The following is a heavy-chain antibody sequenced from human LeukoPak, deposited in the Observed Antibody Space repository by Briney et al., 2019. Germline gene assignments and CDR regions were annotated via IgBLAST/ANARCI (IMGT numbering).Heavy chain of an antibody. CDR1: GGSISGYH. CDR2: IYYSGSS. J-gene: IGHJ6*03. Sequence: PSETLSLTCNVSGGSISGYHWSWIRQPPGKGLEWLGYIYYSGSSNYIPSLKSRVTMSADTSKNLFSLKLSSVTAADTAVYYCARVPRSYYYYYYMDVWGKGTTVTVSS. V-gene: IGHV4-59*01. CDR3: ARVPRSYYYYYYMDV.